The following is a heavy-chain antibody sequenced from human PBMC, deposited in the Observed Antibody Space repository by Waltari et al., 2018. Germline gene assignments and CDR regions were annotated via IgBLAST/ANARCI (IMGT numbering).Heavy chain of an antibody. Sequence: QVQLVQSGAEVKKPGASVKVSCKVSGYTLTELSMHWVRPAPGQGLEWMGGFDPEDGETIYAQKFQGRVTMTEDTSTDTAYMELSSLRSEDTAVYYCATDSVAKYGSGYDAFDIWGQGTMVTVSS. J-gene: IGHJ3*02. D-gene: IGHD3-10*01. V-gene: IGHV1-24*01. CDR1: GYTLTELS. CDR3: ATDSVAKYGSGYDAFDI. CDR2: FDPEDGET.